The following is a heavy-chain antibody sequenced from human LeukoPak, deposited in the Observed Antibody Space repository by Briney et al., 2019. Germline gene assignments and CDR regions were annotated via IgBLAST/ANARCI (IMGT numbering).Heavy chain of an antibody. J-gene: IGHJ4*02. CDR3: ARHAEASTTSCPLDY. V-gene: IGHV4-39*01. CDR1: GGSISSSSYY. CDR2: INYSGST. D-gene: IGHD2-2*01. Sequence: KPSETLSLTCTVSGGSISSSSYYWGWIRQPPGKGLEWIGSINYSGSTYHNPSLKSRVTISVDTSKNQFSLKVSSVTAADTAAYYCARHAEASTTSCPLDYWGQGTLVTVSS.